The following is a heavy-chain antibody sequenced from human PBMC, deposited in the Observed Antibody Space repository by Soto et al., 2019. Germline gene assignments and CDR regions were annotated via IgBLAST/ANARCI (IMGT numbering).Heavy chain of an antibody. V-gene: IGHV4-59*01. CDR2: ISYSGNT. J-gene: IGHJ4*02. Sequence: SETLSLTCTISGDSSSSYYWSWIRQPAGKGLEWIGYISYSGNTNYNPSLKSRVTISIDTSKNQFSLKVTSVTAADTAVYYCACLRGYQRSPIDFWGQGAQVTVSS. D-gene: IGHD5-12*01. CDR1: GDSSSSYY. CDR3: ACLRGYQRSPIDF.